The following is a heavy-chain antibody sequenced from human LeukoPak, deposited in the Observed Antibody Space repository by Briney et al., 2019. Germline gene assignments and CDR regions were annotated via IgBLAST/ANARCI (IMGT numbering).Heavy chain of an antibody. Sequence: GKSLRLSCVASGFTFSKYGMHWVRQAPGKGLEWAAVISYDGNDKYYADSVKGRFTISRDISKNTLYLQMDTLRTEDTAVYYCAKDSVWFGDLLGGMDVWGQGTTVTVSS. V-gene: IGHV3-30*18. D-gene: IGHD3-10*01. J-gene: IGHJ6*02. CDR1: GFTFSKYG. CDR3: AKDSVWFGDLLGGMDV. CDR2: ISYDGNDK.